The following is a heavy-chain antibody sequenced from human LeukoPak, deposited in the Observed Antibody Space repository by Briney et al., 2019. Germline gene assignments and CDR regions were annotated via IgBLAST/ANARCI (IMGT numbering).Heavy chain of an antibody. J-gene: IGHJ2*01. CDR2: INPSGGST. CDR3: SRDVTSLIYDFWSGPYGNWYFDL. D-gene: IGHD3-3*01. CDR1: GYTFASYY. Sequence: ASVKVSCKAFGYTFASYYMHWVRQGPGQGLEWMGIINPSGGSTSYAQKFQGRVTMTTDTSRSTVYMELSSLRSEDTAVYYWSRDVTSLIYDFWSGPYGNWYFDLWGRGTLVTFSS. V-gene: IGHV1-46*01.